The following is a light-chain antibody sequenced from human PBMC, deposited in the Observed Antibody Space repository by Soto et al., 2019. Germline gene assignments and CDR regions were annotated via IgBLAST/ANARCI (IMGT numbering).Light chain of an antibody. Sequence: DIQMTQSPSSLSASVGDRVTITCRASQDIQDYLAWFQKKPGKAPKLLIHGASTLQSGVPSRFSGSGSGTNFSLTISSLQTEDIATYYCQKYNKATWTFGPGTKLDIK. CDR3: QKYNKATWT. V-gene: IGKV1-27*01. CDR1: QDIQDY. CDR2: GAS. J-gene: IGKJ1*01.